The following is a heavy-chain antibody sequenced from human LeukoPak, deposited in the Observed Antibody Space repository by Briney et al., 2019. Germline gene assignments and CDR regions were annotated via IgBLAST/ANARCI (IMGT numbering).Heavy chain of an antibody. CDR3: ASEGPYYDILTGYSY. CDR2: INPNSGGT. V-gene: IGHV1-2*02. CDR1: GYTFTGYY. Sequence: ASVKVSKASGYTFTGYYMHWVRQAPGHGLEWMGWINPNSGGTNYAQKFQGRVTMTRDTSLSTAYMELSRLRSDDTAVYYCASEGPYYDILTGYSYWGQGTLVTVSS. J-gene: IGHJ4*02. D-gene: IGHD3-9*01.